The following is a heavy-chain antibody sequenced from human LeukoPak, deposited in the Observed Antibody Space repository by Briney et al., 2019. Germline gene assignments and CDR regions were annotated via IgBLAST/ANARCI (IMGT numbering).Heavy chain of an antibody. CDR2: IYHSGST. Sequence: PSETLSLTCTVSGYSISSGYYWGWIRQPLGKGLEWIGSIYHSGSTYYNPSLKSRVTISVDTSKNQFSLKLSSVTVADTAVYYCATRWYCTNGVCYEFYFDYWGQGTLVTVSS. D-gene: IGHD2-8*01. CDR1: GYSISSGYY. V-gene: IGHV4-38-2*02. CDR3: ATRWYCTNGVCYEFYFDY. J-gene: IGHJ4*02.